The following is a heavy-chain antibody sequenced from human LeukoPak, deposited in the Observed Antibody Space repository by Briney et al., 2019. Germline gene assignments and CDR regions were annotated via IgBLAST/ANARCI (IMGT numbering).Heavy chain of an antibody. Sequence: GGSLRLSCAAFGFTFRSYSMNWVRQAPGKGLEWVSAISGSGGSTYYADSVKGRFTISRDNSKNTLYLQMNSLRAEDTAVYYCAKAPSSGSIYFDYWGQGTLVTVSS. CDR2: ISGSGGST. CDR3: AKAPSSGSIYFDY. J-gene: IGHJ4*02. D-gene: IGHD3-22*01. CDR1: GFTFRSYS. V-gene: IGHV3-23*01.